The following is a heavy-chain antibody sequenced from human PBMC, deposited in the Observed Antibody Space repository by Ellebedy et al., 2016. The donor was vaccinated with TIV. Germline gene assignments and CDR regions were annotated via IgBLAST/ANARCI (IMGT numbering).Heavy chain of an antibody. CDR2: ISYDGSNK. J-gene: IGHJ4*02. V-gene: IGHV3-30*18. Sequence: GGSLRLSXAASGFTFSSYGMHWVRQAPGKGLEWVVVISYDGSNKYYADSVKGRFTISRDNSKNTLYLQMNSLRAEDTAVYYCAKDGRDTAMVFSDYWGQGTLVTVSS. D-gene: IGHD5-18*01. CDR3: AKDGRDTAMVFSDY. CDR1: GFTFSSYG.